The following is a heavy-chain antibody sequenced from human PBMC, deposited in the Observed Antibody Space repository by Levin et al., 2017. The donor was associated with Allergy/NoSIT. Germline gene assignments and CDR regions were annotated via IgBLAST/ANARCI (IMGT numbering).Heavy chain of an antibody. CDR1: GGSISSSSYY. CDR2: IFHSGAT. V-gene: IGHV4-39*07. CDR3: ARAYLALYYYASMDV. J-gene: IGHJ6*02. Sequence: SETLSLICNVSGGSISSSSYYWGWIRQPPGKGLEWIGSIFHSGATFYNPSLKSRVTMSVDMSKNQFSLTLTSVTAADTAVYYCARAYLALYYYASMDVWGQGTTLTVSS.